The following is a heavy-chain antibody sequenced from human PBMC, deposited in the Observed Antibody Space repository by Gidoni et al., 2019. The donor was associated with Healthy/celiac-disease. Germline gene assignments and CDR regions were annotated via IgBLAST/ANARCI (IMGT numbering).Heavy chain of an antibody. CDR2: MNPNSGNT. J-gene: IGHJ3*02. Sequence: QVQLVQSGAEVKKPGASVKVSCKASGYTFTSYDINWVRQATGQGLEWMGWMNPNSGNTGYAQKFQGRVTMTRNTSISTAYMELSSLRSEDTAVYYCARALTSIAARLGCGGDCGNRAFDIWGQGTMVTVSS. CDR1: GYTFTSYD. D-gene: IGHD2-21*01. V-gene: IGHV1-8*01. CDR3: ARALTSIAARLGCGGDCGNRAFDI.